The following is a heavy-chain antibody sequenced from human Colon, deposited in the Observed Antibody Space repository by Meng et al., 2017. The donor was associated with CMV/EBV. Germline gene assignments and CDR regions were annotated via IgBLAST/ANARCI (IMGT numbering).Heavy chain of an antibody. V-gene: IGHV4-34*01. CDR3: AREGTLGGYCSSTSCYRNRPVDY. CDR1: YY. Sequence: YYWSWIRQRSGKGLEWIGAINHDGTNNYNLSLKSRLTVSVDTSKNQISMSLTSVTAADTAVYYCAREGTLGGYCSSTSCYRNRPVDYWGQGTLVTVSS. D-gene: IGHD2-2*01. CDR2: INHDGTN. J-gene: IGHJ4*02.